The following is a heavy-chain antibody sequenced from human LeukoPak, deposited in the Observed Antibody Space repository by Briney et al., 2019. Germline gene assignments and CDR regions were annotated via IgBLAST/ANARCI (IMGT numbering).Heavy chain of an antibody. V-gene: IGHV3-21*01. D-gene: IGHD3-3*01. CDR1: GFTFNKYS. CDR3: ARDFPEYYAFWSGSNDASNYYYYYMDV. J-gene: IGHJ6*03. CDR2: ISSTANYK. Sequence: SGGSLRLSCAASGFTFNKYSMNWVRQAPGKGLEWVSSISSTANYKYYADSVKGRFTISRDNAKNSLYLQMNSLRAEDTAVYYCARDFPEYYAFWSGSNDASNYYYYYMDVWGNGTTVTVSS.